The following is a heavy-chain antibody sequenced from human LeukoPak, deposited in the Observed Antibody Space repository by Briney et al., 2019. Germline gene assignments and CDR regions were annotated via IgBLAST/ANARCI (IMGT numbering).Heavy chain of an antibody. J-gene: IGHJ4*02. Sequence: PGGPLRLSCAASGFTFSTYAMSWVRQAPGKGLEWISYISRSGSTINYADSVKGRFTISRDDAKYSLYLQMNSLRAEDTAVYYCAISTVTNYFDNSGQGSLVTVFS. V-gene: IGHV3-48*03. CDR2: ISRSGSTI. D-gene: IGHD4-17*01. CDR3: AISTVTNYFDN. CDR1: GFTFSTYA.